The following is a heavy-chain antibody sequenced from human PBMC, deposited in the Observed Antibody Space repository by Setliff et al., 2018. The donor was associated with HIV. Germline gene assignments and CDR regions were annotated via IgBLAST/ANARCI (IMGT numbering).Heavy chain of an antibody. J-gene: IGHJ4*02. D-gene: IGHD5-18*01. CDR1: GYSISSGYF. CDR2: LYHSGTN. V-gene: IGHV4-38-2*01. Sequence: SETLSLTCAVSGYSISSGYFWCWIRQPPGKGLEWIGSLYHSGTNFYNPSLKSRVTIALDTSTNRFSLKMNSVTAADTAIYYCASQLASQYSHWAYYFDSWGQGSLVTVSS. CDR3: ASQLASQYSHWAYYFDS.